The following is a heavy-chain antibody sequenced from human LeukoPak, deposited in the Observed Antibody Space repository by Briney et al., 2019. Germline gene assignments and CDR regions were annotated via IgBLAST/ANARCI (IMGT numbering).Heavy chain of an antibody. Sequence: PGGSLRLSCAASGFAFSSYSMNWVRQAPGRGLEWISHISSGSRTIYYADSVEGRFTISRDNGKNSLYLLLNSLRADDTAVYFCARESITGHRDFDYWGQGTLITVSS. V-gene: IGHV3-48*01. D-gene: IGHD1-20*01. J-gene: IGHJ4*02. CDR1: GFAFSSYS. CDR3: ARESITGHRDFDY. CDR2: ISSGSRTI.